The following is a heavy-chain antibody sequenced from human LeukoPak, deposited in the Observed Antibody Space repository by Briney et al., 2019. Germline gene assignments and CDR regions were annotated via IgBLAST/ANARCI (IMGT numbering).Heavy chain of an antibody. CDR3: ARAEYYYGSGSYFHFDY. CDR2: IIPIFGTA. Sequence: SVKVSCKASGGTFSSYAISWVRQAPGQGREWMGGIIPIFGTANYAQKFQGRVTITADESTSTAYMELSSLRSEDTAVYYCARAEYYYGSGSYFHFDYWGQGTLVTVSS. D-gene: IGHD3-10*01. J-gene: IGHJ4*02. CDR1: GGTFSSYA. V-gene: IGHV1-69*01.